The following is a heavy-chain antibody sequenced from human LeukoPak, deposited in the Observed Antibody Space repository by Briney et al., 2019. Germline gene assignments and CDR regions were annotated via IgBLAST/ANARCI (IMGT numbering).Heavy chain of an antibody. D-gene: IGHD5-24*01. CDR1: GFTFSSYG. CDR3: AKDSHGPDY. V-gene: IGHV3-30*18. Sequence: GGSLRLSCAASGFTFSSYGMHWVRQAPGKGLEWVAVISYDGSNKYYADSVKGRFTISRDNSKNTLHLQMNSLRAEDTAVHYCAKDSHGPDYWGQGTLVTVSS. J-gene: IGHJ4*02. CDR2: ISYDGSNK.